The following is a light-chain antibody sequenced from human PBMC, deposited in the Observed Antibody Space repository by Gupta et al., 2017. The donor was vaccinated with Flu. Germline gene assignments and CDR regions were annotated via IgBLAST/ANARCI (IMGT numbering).Light chain of an antibody. Sequence: SYELTQPPSVSVSPGQTARITCFGDALPKNYAYWYQQKSGQAPVLVIYADNKRPSGIPERFYGSSSGTVATLTISGAQVEDEADYYCYSTDNTDSVFGAGTKVTVL. CDR1: ALPKNY. CDR3: YSTDNTDSV. CDR2: ADN. V-gene: IGLV3-10*01. J-gene: IGLJ1*01.